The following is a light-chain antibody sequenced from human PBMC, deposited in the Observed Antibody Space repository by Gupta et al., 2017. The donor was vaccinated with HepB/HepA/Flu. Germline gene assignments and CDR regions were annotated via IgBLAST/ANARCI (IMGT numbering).Light chain of an antibody. V-gene: IGKV1-5*03. CDR3: QQNNCPGT. CDR2: KAS. CDR1: QSISNW. J-gene: IGKJ2*01. Sequence: DIQMTQSPSTLSASVGDRVTITCRDSQSISNWLAWYQQKPGKAPKLLIYKASRVQSGVPSIFSGSGSGTDFILTSSGLQPDDFAYYYCQQNNCPGTFGQGTKVEIK.